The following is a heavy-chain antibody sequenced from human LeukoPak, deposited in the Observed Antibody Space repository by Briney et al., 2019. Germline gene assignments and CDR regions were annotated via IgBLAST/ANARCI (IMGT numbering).Heavy chain of an antibody. CDR3: ARVLGSGRRNLNWFDP. D-gene: IGHD3-10*01. CDR2: INPNSDNT. J-gene: IGHJ5*02. Sequence: ASVKVSCKASGYTFTDYHMHWVRQAPGQGLEWMGRINPNSDNTGYAQKFQGRVTMTRNTSISTAYMELSSLRSEDTAVYYCARVLGSGRRNLNWFDPWGQGTLVTVSS. CDR1: GYTFTDYH. V-gene: IGHV1-8*02.